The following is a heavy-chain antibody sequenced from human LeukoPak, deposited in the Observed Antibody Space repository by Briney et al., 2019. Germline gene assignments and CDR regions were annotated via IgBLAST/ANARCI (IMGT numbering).Heavy chain of an antibody. CDR2: IYYSGST. Sequence: SETLSLTCTVSGGSISSYYWSWIRQPPGKGLEWIGYIYYSGSTNYNPSLKSRVTISVDTSKNQFSLTLSSVTAADTAVYYCARGQKYRNGYTVTELGSGYFDYWGQGTLVTVSS. D-gene: IGHD5-18*01. CDR1: GGSISSYY. CDR3: ARGQKYRNGYTVTELGSGYFDY. V-gene: IGHV4-59*01. J-gene: IGHJ4*02.